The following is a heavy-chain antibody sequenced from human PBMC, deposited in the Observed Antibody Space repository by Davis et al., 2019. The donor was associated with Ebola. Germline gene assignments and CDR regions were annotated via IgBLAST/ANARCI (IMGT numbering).Heavy chain of an antibody. CDR3: ARDMGLSRG. V-gene: IGHV3-7*01. CDR2: IKQDGSEK. Sequence: GESLKISCAASGFTFSNYWMSWVRQAPGKGLEWVANIKQDGSEKYYVDSVKGRFTISRDNAKNSLYLQMNSLRAEDTAVYYCARDMGLSRGWGQGTLVTVSS. CDR1: GFTFSNYW. J-gene: IGHJ4*02. D-gene: IGHD3-10*01.